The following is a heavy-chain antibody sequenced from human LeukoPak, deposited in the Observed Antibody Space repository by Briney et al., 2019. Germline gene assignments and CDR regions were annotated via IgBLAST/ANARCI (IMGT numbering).Heavy chain of an antibody. CDR3: ASKGLVGSTNAFDI. D-gene: IGHD2-15*01. J-gene: IGHJ3*02. CDR2: INSNGSLV. V-gene: IGHV3-48*03. CDR1: GFSFSNYE. Sequence: PGGSLRLSCVASGFSFSNYEMNWVRQAPGKGLEWLSYINSNGSLVFYADSVKGRFTISRDNAKNSLYLQMNSLRAEDTAVYYCASKGLVGSTNAFDIWGQGTMVTVSS.